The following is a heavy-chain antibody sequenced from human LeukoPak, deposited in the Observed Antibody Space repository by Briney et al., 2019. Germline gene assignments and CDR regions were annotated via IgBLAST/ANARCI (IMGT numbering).Heavy chain of an antibody. J-gene: IGHJ5*02. Sequence: ASVKVSCKASGYTFTSYDINWVRQATGQGLEWMGWMNPNSGYTYSVQKFQGRVTMTRNTSISTAYMELSSLRSDDPAVYYCARGRNSPVGNWFDPWGQGTLVTVSS. V-gene: IGHV1-8*01. CDR3: ARGRNSPVGNWFDP. D-gene: IGHD1-26*01. CDR2: MNPNSGYT. CDR1: GYTFTSYD.